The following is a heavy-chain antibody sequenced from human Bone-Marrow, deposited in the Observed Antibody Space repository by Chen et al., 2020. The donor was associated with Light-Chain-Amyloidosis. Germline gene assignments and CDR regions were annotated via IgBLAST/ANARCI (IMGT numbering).Heavy chain of an antibody. D-gene: IGHD6-6*01. CDR2: ISSSGSTI. V-gene: IGHV3-11*01. CDR3: ARERVLVPYYYYGMDV. J-gene: IGHJ6*02. Sequence: QVQLVESGGGLFKPGGSLRLSCAASGFTFSDSSMSWIRQAPGKGLEWVSYISSSGSTIYYADSVKGRFTISRDNAKNSLYLQMNSLRAEDTAVYYCARERVLVPYYYYGMDVWGQGTTVTVSS. CDR1: GFTFSDSS.